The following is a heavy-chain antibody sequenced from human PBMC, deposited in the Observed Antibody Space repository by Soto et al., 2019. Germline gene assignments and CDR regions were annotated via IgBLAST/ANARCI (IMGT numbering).Heavy chain of an antibody. J-gene: IGHJ4*02. Sequence: QVQLVQSGAELKKPGSSVNVSCAASGGTFKTYTINWVRQAPGQGLEWIGHIIPMYDSANYAQRFQGRVTISADKSTNIAYMELSGLRSEDTALYYCATWRTYSGSYCFDYWGQGTLVSVSS. CDR3: ATWRTYSGSYCFDY. D-gene: IGHD1-26*01. V-gene: IGHV1-69*06. CDR1: GGTFKTYT. CDR2: IIPMYDSA.